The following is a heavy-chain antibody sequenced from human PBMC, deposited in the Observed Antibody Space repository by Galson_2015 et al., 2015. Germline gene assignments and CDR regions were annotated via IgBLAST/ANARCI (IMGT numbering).Heavy chain of an antibody. V-gene: IGHV5-51*01. CDR2: IYPGDSDT. D-gene: IGHD3-10*01. CDR3: ARQEFTIRGRGAFDS. CDR1: GYSFTSYW. J-gene: IGHJ3*02. Sequence: QSGAEVKKPGESLKISCTGSGYSFTSYWIGWVRQMPGKGLEWMGIIYPGDSDTRYSPSFQGQVTISADKSISTAYLQWSSLKALDTAMYYCARQEFTIRGRGAFDSWGQGTMVTVSS.